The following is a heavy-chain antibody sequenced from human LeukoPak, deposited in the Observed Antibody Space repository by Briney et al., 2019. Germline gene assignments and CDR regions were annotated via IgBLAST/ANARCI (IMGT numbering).Heavy chain of an antibody. Sequence: PGESLKISCKGSGYSFTTYWIAWVRQMPGKGLEWMGIIYPGDSDIRYSPSFQGQVTISADKSITTAYLQWSSLKASDTAIYYCARTMGTSTSSTLDNWGQGTLVTVSS. D-gene: IGHD2-2*01. CDR2: IYPGDSDI. J-gene: IGHJ4*02. CDR1: GYSFTTYW. V-gene: IGHV5-51*01. CDR3: ARTMGTSTSSTLDN.